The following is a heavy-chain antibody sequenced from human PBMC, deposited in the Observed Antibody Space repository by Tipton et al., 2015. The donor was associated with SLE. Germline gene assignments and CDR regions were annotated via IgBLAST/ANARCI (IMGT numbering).Heavy chain of an antibody. CDR2: IHFTGST. CDR1: GGSISSGGYY. D-gene: IGHD5-18*01. V-gene: IGHV4-61*08. CDR3: AREEGYGQGY. J-gene: IGHJ4*02. Sequence: TLSLTCTVSGGSISSGGYYWSWIRQHPGKGLEWIGYIHFTGSTNYNPSLKSRVTISVDTSKNQFSLKLSSVTAADTAVYYCAREEGYGQGYWGQGTLVTVSS.